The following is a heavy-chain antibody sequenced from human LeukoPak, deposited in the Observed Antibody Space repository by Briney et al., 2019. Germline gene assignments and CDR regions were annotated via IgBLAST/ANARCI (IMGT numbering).Heavy chain of an antibody. D-gene: IGHD5-18*01. CDR1: GGTFSSYA. CDR3: ARVPRRGYSYGWVDY. Sequence: SVKVSCKASGGTFSSYAISWVRQAPGQGLEWMGGIIPIFGTANYAQKFQGRVTITADKSTSTAYMELSSLRSEDTAVYYCARVPRRGYSYGWVDYWGQGTLVTVSS. CDR2: IIPIFGTA. V-gene: IGHV1-69*06. J-gene: IGHJ4*02.